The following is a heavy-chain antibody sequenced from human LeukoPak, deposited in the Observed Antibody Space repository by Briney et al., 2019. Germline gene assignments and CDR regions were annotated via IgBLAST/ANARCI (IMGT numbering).Heavy chain of an antibody. V-gene: IGHV3-73*01. CDR2: IRRNYET. J-gene: IGHJ4*02. Sequence: PGGSLRLSCTASGVTLSGSHMHWVRQAPGKGLEWVGHIRRNYETAYGASVKGRFTISRDDSKNMAYLHMNSLRSEDTAFYFCARQTNSCHDYWGQGTLVTVSS. CDR1: GVTLSGSH. CDR3: ARQTNSCHDY. D-gene: IGHD2-2*01.